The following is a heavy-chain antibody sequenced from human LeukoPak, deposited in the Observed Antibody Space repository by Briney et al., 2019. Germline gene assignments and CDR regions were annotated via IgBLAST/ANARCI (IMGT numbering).Heavy chain of an antibody. CDR3: ARDPQYYDILTGYYPDYFDY. Sequence: GGSLRLSCAASGFTFSSYAMSWVRQAPGKGLEWVSAISGSGGSTYYADSVKGRFTISRDNAKNSLYLQMNSLRAEDTAVYYCARDPQYYDILTGYYPDYFDYWGQGTLVTVSS. CDR2: ISGSGGST. V-gene: IGHV3-23*01. CDR1: GFTFSSYA. D-gene: IGHD3-9*01. J-gene: IGHJ4*02.